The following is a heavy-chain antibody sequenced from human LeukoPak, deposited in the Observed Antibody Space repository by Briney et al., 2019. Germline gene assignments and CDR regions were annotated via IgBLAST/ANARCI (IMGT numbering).Heavy chain of an antibody. J-gene: IGHJ4*02. V-gene: IGHV3-21*01. CDR1: GFTFSSYG. CDR2: ISSGSTYI. Sequence: PGGSLRLSCAAFGFTFSSYGLSWVRQAPGKGLEWVSSISSGSTYISYADSLKGRFTISRDNAKNSLYLQMNSLRAEDTAVYYCARGGSSGPDYFDYWGQGTLVTVSS. D-gene: IGHD3-22*01. CDR3: ARGGSSGPDYFDY.